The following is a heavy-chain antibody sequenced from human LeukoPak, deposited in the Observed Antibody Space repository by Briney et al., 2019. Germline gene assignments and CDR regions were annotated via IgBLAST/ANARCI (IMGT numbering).Heavy chain of an antibody. J-gene: IGHJ5*02. CDR2: IRYDGSNK. CDR3: AKGDDYGANTRLPKYNWFDP. V-gene: IGHV3-30*02. Sequence: ETGGSLRLSCAASGFTFSSYGMHWVRQAPGKGLEWVAFIRYDGSNKYYADSVKGRFTISRDNSKNTLYLQMNSLRAEDTAVYYCAKGDDYGANTRLPKYNWFDPWGQGTLVTVSS. CDR1: GFTFSSYG. D-gene: IGHD4-23*01.